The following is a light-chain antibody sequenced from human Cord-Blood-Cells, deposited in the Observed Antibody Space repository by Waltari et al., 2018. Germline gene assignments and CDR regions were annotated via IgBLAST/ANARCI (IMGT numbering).Light chain of an antibody. V-gene: IGLV2-14*01. CDR1: SSDVGGYNY. Sequence: QSALTQPASVSGSPGQSITISCTGTSSDVGGYNYVSWYQQHPGKAPKLMIYDVSKRPSVVSNPFSGSNSGNTASLTISELQAEDEADYYCSSYTSSSTWVFGGGTKLTVL. CDR3: SSYTSSSTWV. CDR2: DVS. J-gene: IGLJ3*02.